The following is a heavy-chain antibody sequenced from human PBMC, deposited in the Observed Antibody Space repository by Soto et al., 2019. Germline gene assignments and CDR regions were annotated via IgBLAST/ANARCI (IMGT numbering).Heavy chain of an antibody. V-gene: IGHV4-34*01. CDR2: INHSGST. D-gene: IGHD4-4*01. J-gene: IGHJ3*02. CDR1: DGSFSVYY. CDR3: ARDSTRRGACDI. Sequence: PSETLSLTCAIYDGSFSVYYWSWIRQSPGEGLEWIGEINHSGSTNYNPSLKSRVTMSVDASKNQFSLKLSSVTAADTAVYYCARDSTRRGACDIWGQGTTVTVSS.